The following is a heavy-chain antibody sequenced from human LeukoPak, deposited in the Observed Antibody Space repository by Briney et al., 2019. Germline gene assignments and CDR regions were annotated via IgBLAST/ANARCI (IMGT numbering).Heavy chain of an antibody. CDR3: ARDSRVDSSGYEGLRAFDI. J-gene: IGHJ3*02. V-gene: IGHV4-39*07. D-gene: IGHD3-22*01. CDR1: GGSISSSSYY. CDR2: IYYSGST. Sequence: PSETLSLTCTVSGGSISSSSYYWGWIRQPPGKGLEWIGSIYYSGSTYYNPSLKSRVTISVDTSKNQFSLKLSSVTAADTAVYYCARDSRVDSSGYEGLRAFDIWGQGTMVTVSS.